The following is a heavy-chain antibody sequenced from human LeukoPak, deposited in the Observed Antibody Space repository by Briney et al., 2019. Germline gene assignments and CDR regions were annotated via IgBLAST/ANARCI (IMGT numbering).Heavy chain of an antibody. CDR1: GGSISSYY. D-gene: IGHD6-19*01. CDR3: AREAVAGIDY. Sequence: NPSETLSLTCTVSGGSISSYYWSWIRQPQGKGLEWIGYIYYSGSTNYNPSLKSRVTISVDTSKNQFSLKLSSVTAADTAVYYCAREAVAGIDYWGQGTLVTVSS. J-gene: IGHJ4*02. V-gene: IGHV4-59*01. CDR2: IYYSGST.